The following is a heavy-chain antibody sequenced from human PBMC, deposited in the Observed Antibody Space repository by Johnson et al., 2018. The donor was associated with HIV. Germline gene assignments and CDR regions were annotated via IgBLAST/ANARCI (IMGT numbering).Heavy chain of an antibody. D-gene: IGHD6-6*01. CDR2: IYSGGST. CDR1: GFTVSSNY. CDR3: ASLSSSGAFDI. Sequence: VQLVESGGGLVQPGGSLRLSCAASGFTVSSNYMSWVRQAPGKGLEWVSVIYSGGSTYYGDSVKGRFTISRDNSKNTLYLQMNSLRAEDTAVYYCASLSSSGAFDIWGQGTMVTVSS. J-gene: IGHJ3*02. V-gene: IGHV3-66*01.